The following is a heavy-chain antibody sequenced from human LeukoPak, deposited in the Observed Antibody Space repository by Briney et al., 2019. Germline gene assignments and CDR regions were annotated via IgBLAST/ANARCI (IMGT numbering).Heavy chain of an antibody. D-gene: IGHD6-13*01. CDR3: ARDLHGKAAAGTV. CDR2: IIPILGIA. Sequence: SVKVSCKASGGTFSSYAISWVRQAPGQGLEWMGRIIPILGIANYAQKFQGRVTITADKSTSTAYMELGSLRSEDTAVYYCARDLHGKAAAGTVWGQGTLVTVSS. CDR1: GGTFSSYA. J-gene: IGHJ4*02. V-gene: IGHV1-69*04.